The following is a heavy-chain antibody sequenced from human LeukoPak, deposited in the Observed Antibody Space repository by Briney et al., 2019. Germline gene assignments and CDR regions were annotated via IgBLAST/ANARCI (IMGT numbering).Heavy chain of an antibody. CDR1: GFTFSSYS. D-gene: IGHD2/OR15-2a*01. CDR2: ISSSSSYI. Sequence: PGGSLRLSCAASGFTFSSYSMNWVRQAPGKGLEWVSSISSSSSYIYYADSVKGRFTISRDNSKNTLYLQMNSLRAEDTALYFCARGAFYDYWGQGTLVTVSS. V-gene: IGHV3-21*04. J-gene: IGHJ4*02. CDR3: ARGAFYDY.